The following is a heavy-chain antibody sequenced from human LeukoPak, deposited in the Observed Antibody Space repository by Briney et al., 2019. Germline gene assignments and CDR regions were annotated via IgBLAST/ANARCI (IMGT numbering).Heavy chain of an antibody. J-gene: IGHJ5*02. CDR2: ISGSGGST. D-gene: IGHD6-6*01. CDR1: GFTFSSYA. V-gene: IGHV3-23*01. Sequence: GGSLRLSCAASGFTFSSYAMSWVRQAPGKGLEWVSAISGSGGSTYYADSVKGRFTISIDNSKNTLYLQMNSLRAEDTAVYYFAKDPLSIAAHNWFDPWGQGTLVTVSS. CDR3: AKDPLSIAAHNWFDP.